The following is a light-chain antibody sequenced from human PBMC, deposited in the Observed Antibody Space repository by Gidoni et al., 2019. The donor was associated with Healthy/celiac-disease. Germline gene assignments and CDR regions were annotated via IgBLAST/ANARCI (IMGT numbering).Light chain of an antibody. CDR3: QAWDSSTGV. J-gene: IGLJ1*01. CDR1: KLGDKY. Sequence: SYELTQPPSVSVSPGQTTSITCSGDKLGDKYVCWYQQKPGQSPVLVIDQDSKRPSGIPERFSGSNSGNTATLTISGTQAMDEADYYCQAWDSSTGVFGTGTKVTVL. V-gene: IGLV3-1*01. CDR2: QDS.